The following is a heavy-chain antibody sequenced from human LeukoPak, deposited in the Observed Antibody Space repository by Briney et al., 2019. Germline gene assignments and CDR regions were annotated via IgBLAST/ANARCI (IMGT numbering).Heavy chain of an antibody. CDR1: GFDFNTYS. CDR3: ARSPWGVRAFTWFDP. J-gene: IGHJ5*02. V-gene: IGHV3-21*01. D-gene: IGHD3-10*01. CDR2: ISSSSSFI. Sequence: KPGGSLRLSCAASGFDFNTYSMNWVRQAPGKGLEWVSSISSSSSFIYYAESIKGRFTISRDNAKNSLFLQMNNLRAEDTAIYYCARSPWGVRAFTWFDPWGQGTLVTVSS.